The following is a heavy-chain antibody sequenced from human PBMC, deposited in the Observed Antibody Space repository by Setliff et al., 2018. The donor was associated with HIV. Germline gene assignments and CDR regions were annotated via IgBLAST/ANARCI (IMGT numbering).Heavy chain of an antibody. CDR1: GGSVDGRDYY. D-gene: IGHD3-22*01. CDR2: ILYGGTT. V-gene: IGHV4-39*07. CDR3: ARGYYDSSGYYYPFDY. J-gene: IGHJ4*02. Sequence: SETLSLTCAVSGGSVDGRDYYWGCIRQPPGKGLEWIGNILYGGTTYYTPSLKSRVTISVDTSENQFSLRLSSVTAADTAVYYCARGYYDSSGYYYPFDYWGQGTLVTVSS.